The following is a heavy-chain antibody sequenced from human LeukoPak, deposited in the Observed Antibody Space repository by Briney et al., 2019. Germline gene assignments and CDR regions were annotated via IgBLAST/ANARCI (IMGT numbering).Heavy chain of an antibody. V-gene: IGHV4-59*12. J-gene: IGHJ6*02. Sequence: ETLSLTCTVSGGSISSYYWSWIRQPPGKGLEWIGEIHHNGTRNYNPSLKSRVTISADTFKNHFSLIVTSLTAADTAVYYCAAAPILRGEGGEHYKYGMDVWGQGTTVIVSS. CDR2: IHHNGTR. CDR1: GGSISSYY. CDR3: AAAPILRGEGGEHYKYGMDV. D-gene: IGHD2-2*02.